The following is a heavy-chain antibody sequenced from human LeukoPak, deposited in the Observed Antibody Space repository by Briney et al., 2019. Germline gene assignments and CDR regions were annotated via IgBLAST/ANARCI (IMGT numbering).Heavy chain of an antibody. Sequence: GGSLRLSCAASGFTFSSYSMNWVRQAPGKGLEWVSYISSSSSTIYYADSVKGRFTISRDNAKNSLYLQMNSLRAEDTAVYYCARGWWSGIYDFWSGYSSFDYWGQGTLVTVSS. CDR3: ARGWWSGIYDFWSGYSSFDY. CDR1: GFTFSSYS. CDR2: ISSSSSTI. V-gene: IGHV3-48*01. D-gene: IGHD3-3*01. J-gene: IGHJ4*02.